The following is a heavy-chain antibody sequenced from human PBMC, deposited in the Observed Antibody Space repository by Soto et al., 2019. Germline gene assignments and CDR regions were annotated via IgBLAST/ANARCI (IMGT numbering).Heavy chain of an antibody. CDR2: ISSSGTTI. D-gene: IGHD3-16*02. Sequence: GGSLRLSCAASGFPFSDYYMSWIRQAPGKGLEWVSYISSSGTTIYYADSVKGRFTISRDNARNSLFLQMNSLRAEDTAVYYCAKGYVWGSYRPSMDVWGHGTTVTVSS. CDR1: GFPFSDYY. CDR3: AKGYVWGSYRPSMDV. V-gene: IGHV3-11*01. J-gene: IGHJ6*02.